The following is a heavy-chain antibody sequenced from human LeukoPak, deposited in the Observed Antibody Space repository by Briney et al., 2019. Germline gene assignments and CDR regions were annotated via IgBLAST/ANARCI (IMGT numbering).Heavy chain of an antibody. V-gene: IGHV4-38-2*01. Sequence: SETLSLTCAVSGYSINSGHYWGWIRQPPGKGLEWIGSIYHSGSTYYNPSLKSRVTISVDTSKNQFSLKLSSVTAADTAVYYCARILDNWFDPWGQGTLVTVSS. CDR1: GYSINSGHY. J-gene: IGHJ5*02. CDR2: IYHSGST. CDR3: ARILDNWFDP.